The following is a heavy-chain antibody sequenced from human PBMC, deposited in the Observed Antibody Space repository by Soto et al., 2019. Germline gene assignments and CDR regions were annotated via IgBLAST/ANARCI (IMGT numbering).Heavy chain of an antibody. CDR2: IIPIFGTA. CDR1: GGTFSSYA. Sequence: QVQLGQSGAEVKKPGSSVKVSCKASGGTFSSYAISWVRQAPGQGLEWMGGIIPIFGTANYAQKFQGRVTITADESTSTAYMVLSSLRSEDPAVYYCARARRDGYKLPVFDYWGQGNLVTVSS. V-gene: IGHV1-69*01. J-gene: IGHJ4*02. D-gene: IGHD5-18*01. CDR3: ARARRDGYKLPVFDY.